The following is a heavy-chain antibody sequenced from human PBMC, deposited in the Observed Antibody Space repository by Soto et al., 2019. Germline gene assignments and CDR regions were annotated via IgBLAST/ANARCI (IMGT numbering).Heavy chain of an antibody. V-gene: IGHV4-59*08. CDR2: ITYDGYS. D-gene: IGHD3-10*01. CDR3: ARHGFGPLHGLVDV. CDR1: GGSITNYY. Sequence: QVQLQESVPGLVKPSETLSLTCTVSGGSITNYYCSWFRQPPGKGLEWIGYITYDGYSAYNLSLKRRVPLSWDASTTQFSLMLESVTATGTAVYYCARHGFGPLHGLVDVWGPGTTVIVSS. J-gene: IGHJ6*02.